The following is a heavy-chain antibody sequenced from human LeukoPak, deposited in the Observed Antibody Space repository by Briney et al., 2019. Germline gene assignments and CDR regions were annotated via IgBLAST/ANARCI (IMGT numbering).Heavy chain of an antibody. Sequence: GGSLRLSWAASGFIFNDFGMHWVRQAPGKGLEWVAVMSSDGDNIYHADSVKGRFTISRDTSKNTLYLQMNSLRAEDTAVYYCAKGGYGYNWGGYFDYWGQGTLVTVSS. CDR3: AKGGYGYNWGGYFDY. D-gene: IGHD5-18*01. CDR1: GFIFNDFG. CDR2: MSSDGDNI. V-gene: IGHV3-30*18. J-gene: IGHJ4*02.